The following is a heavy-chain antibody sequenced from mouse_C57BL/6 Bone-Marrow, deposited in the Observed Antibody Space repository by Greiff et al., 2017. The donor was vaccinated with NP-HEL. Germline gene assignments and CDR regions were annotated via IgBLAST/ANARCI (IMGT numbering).Heavy chain of an antibody. D-gene: IGHD2-4*01. V-gene: IGHV1-82*01. Sequence: VKLMESGPELVKPGASVKISCKASGYAFSSSWMNWVKQRPGKGLEWIGRIYPGDGDTNYNGKFKGKATLTADKSSSTAYMQLSSLTSEDSAVYFCARMGGLRRGGKYFDYWGQGTTLTVSS. CDR2: IYPGDGDT. J-gene: IGHJ2*01. CDR3: ARMGGLRRGGKYFDY. CDR1: GYAFSSSW.